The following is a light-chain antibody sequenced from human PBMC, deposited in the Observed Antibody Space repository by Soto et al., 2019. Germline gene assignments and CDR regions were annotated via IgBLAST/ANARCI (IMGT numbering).Light chain of an antibody. Sequence: EIVLTQPPGTLSLSPGERATLSCRASQTVSSNYLAWYQQKPGQAPRLLIYGASSRATGIPDRFSGSGSGTDFTVTISRLEPEDFAVYYCQQYGSSQWTFGQGTKVEIK. CDR1: QTVSSNY. V-gene: IGKV3-20*01. CDR2: GAS. CDR3: QQYGSSQWT. J-gene: IGKJ1*01.